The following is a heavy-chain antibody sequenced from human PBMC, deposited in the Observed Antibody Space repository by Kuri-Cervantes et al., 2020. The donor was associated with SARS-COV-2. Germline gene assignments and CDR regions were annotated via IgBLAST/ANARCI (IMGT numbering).Heavy chain of an antibody. Sequence: SETLSLTCTVSGGSISSYYWSWIRQPPGKGLEWIGSIYHSGSTYYNPSLKSRVTISVDTSKNQFSLKLSSVTAADTAVYYCARVDSIAARPRWFDPWGQGTLVTISS. D-gene: IGHD6-6*01. CDR2: IYHSGST. V-gene: IGHV4-38-2*02. CDR1: GGSISSYY. CDR3: ARVDSIAARPRWFDP. J-gene: IGHJ5*02.